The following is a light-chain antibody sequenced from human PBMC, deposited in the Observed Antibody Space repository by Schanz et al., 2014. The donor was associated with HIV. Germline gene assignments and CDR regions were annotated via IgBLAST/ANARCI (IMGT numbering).Light chain of an antibody. Sequence: QSALTQPASVSGSPGQSITVSCTGTNNDIGSYTYDAWYQQHPGKAPKVVVYGVFDRPSGVSNRFSGSKAGNTASLTVSGLQADDEADYYCSSFAGNNKLLFGGGTKLTVL. CDR1: NNDIGSYTY. CDR2: GVF. J-gene: IGLJ2*01. V-gene: IGLV2-14*03. CDR3: SSFAGNNKLL.